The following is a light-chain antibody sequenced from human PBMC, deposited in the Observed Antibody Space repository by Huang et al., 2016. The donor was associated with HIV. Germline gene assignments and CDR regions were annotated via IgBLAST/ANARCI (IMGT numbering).Light chain of an antibody. CDR2: GAS. V-gene: IGKV3-15*01. CDR1: QSVSSN. CDR3: QHYNNWPPWT. J-gene: IGKJ1*01. Sequence: EIVMTQSPATLSASPGDRVTLSCRASQSVSSNLARYQQKPGQTPRLLIYGASTRATGIPVRFSGSGSGTEFTLTISSLQSEDFAVYYCQHYNNWPPWTFGQGTKVEIK.